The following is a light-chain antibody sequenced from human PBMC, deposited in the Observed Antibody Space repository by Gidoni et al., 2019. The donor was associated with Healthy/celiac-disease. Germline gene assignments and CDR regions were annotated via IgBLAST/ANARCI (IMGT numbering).Light chain of an antibody. CDR3: MQALQTLSIT. Sequence: EIVMTQSPLSLPVTPGEPASISCRSSQSLLHSNGYNYLDWYLQKPWQSPQLRIYLGSNLASGVPDRFSGSGSGTDFTLKISRVEAEDVGVYYCMQALQTLSITFGQGTRLEIK. V-gene: IGKV2-28*01. J-gene: IGKJ5*01. CDR2: LGS. CDR1: QSLLHSNGYNY.